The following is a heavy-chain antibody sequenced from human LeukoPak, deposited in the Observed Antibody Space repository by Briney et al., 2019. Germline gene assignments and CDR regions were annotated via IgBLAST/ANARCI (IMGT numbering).Heavy chain of an antibody. Sequence: PGGSLRLSCAASEFTSSAFWMTWVRRPPGKGLEWVAYINKDGTEKEYVDSVKGRFSIFRDNAKNSEFLQMNSLRAEDTAVYYCAIFAGAVPGNLLLWGKGTTVIVSA. CDR3: AIFAGAVPGNLLL. V-gene: IGHV3-7*01. CDR2: INKDGTEK. D-gene: IGHD2-8*02. J-gene: IGHJ6*04. CDR1: EFTSSAFW.